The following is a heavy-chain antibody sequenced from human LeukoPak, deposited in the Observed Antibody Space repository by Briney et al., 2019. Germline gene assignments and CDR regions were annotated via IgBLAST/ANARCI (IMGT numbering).Heavy chain of an antibody. V-gene: IGHV3-20*04. CDR3: ARVMSASLWFGESYGMDV. CDR1: GFTFYDYG. D-gene: IGHD3-10*01. Sequence: PGGSLRLSCAASGFTFYDYGMSWVRQAPGKGLEWVSGINWNGGSTGYADSVKGRFTISRDNAKNSLYLQMNSLRAEDTALYYCARVMSASLWFGESYGMDVWGQGTTVTVSS. CDR2: INWNGGST. J-gene: IGHJ6*02.